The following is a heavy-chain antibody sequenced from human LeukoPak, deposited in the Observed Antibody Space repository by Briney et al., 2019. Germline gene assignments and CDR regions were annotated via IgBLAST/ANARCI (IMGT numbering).Heavy chain of an antibody. CDR1: GDSISGTTNW. V-gene: IGHV4-4*02. J-gene: IGHJ4*02. CDR3: ARDSSGYYYGFDY. CDR2: IYHTGGT. D-gene: IGHD3-22*01. Sequence: SETLSLTCTVSGDSISGTTNWWSWVRQPPGKGLEWIGEIYHTGGTNYNPSLKSRVTISVDRTKNHFSLKLSSVTAADTAVYYCARDSSGYYYGFDYWGQGTLVSVSS.